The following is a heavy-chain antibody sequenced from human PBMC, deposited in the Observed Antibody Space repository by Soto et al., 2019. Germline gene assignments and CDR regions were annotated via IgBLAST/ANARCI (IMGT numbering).Heavy chain of an antibody. V-gene: IGHV1-69*13. CDR3: ARQSHYDSGGYYYAY. J-gene: IGHJ4*02. Sequence: SVKVSCKASGGTFSRNTISWVRQAPGQGLEWMGGIIPIFGTANYAQKFQGRVTITADESTSTAYMELSRLRSEDTAVYYCARQSHYDSGGYYYAYWGQGTLVTVSS. D-gene: IGHD3-22*01. CDR1: GGTFSRNT. CDR2: IIPIFGTA.